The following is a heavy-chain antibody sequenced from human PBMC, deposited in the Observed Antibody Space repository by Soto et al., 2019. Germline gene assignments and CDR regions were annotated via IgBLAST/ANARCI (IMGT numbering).Heavy chain of an antibody. Sequence: PSETLSLTCTVSGGSISSYYWSWIRQPPGRGLEWIGYIYYSGSTNYNPSLKSRVTISVDTSKNQFSLKLSSVTAADTAVYYCARELRGVVAAFVYWGQGTLVTVSS. V-gene: IGHV4-59*01. CDR3: ARELRGVVAAFVY. CDR2: IYYSGST. J-gene: IGHJ4*02. CDR1: GGSISSYY. D-gene: IGHD2-15*01.